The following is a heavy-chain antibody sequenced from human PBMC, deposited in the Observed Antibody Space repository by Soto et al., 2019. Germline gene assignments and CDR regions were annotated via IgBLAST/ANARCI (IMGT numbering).Heavy chain of an antibody. V-gene: IGHV4-39*01. J-gene: IGHJ4*01. D-gene: IGHD1-20*01. CDR2: IYYNGNT. CDR3: PHPRTYKKNGDSFSVGHL. Sequence: QLQLQESGPGLVKPSETLSLIGSVSGGSISSDTFYWGWFRQPPGKGLEWIDSIYYNGNTYYNPSRKLQITLCRSRSNSHVSQMMGTMVLANASVNSWPHPRTYKKNGDSFSVGHLRGHG. CDR1: GGSISSDTFY.